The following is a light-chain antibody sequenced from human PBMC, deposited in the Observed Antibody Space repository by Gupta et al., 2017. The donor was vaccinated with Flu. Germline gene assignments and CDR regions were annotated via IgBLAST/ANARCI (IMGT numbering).Light chain of an antibody. V-gene: IGKV3-11*01. Sequence: IVLTQAPATLSLSPEERATPSCRARQSISSYLAWYQQKPGQAPRLLIYEASNRATGVPARFSGSGSGTDFTLTISRVEPEDVAVYYCKQRIISPSTFGQGTKVEIK. CDR3: KQRIISPST. J-gene: IGKJ1*01. CDR2: EAS. CDR1: QSISSY.